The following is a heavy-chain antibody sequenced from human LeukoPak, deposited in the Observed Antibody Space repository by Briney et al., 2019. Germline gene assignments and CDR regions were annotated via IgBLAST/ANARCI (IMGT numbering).Heavy chain of an antibody. CDR2: INHSGST. V-gene: IGHV4-34*01. Sequence: SETLSLTCAVYGGSFSGYYWSWIRQPPGKGLEWIGEINHSGSTSYNPSLKSRVTISVDTSKNQFSLKLNSVTAADTAVYSCARLGEMATTREGYYYMDVWGKGTTVTVSS. CDR3: ARLGEMATTREGYYYMDV. J-gene: IGHJ6*03. CDR1: GGSFSGYY. D-gene: IGHD5-24*01.